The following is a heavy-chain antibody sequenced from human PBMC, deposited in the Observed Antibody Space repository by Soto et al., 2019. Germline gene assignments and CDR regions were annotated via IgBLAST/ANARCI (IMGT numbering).Heavy chain of an antibody. V-gene: IGHV3-48*02. CDR1: GFTFSSYS. J-gene: IGHJ4*02. CDR2: ISSGSSTI. D-gene: IGHD6-19*01. CDR3: AIYSSGWYPLDY. Sequence: GGSLRLSCAASGFTFSSYSMNWVRQAPGKGLEWVSYISSGSSTIYYADSVKGRFTISRDNAKTSLYLQMDSLRNEDTAVYYCAIYSSGWYPLDYWGQGTLVTVSS.